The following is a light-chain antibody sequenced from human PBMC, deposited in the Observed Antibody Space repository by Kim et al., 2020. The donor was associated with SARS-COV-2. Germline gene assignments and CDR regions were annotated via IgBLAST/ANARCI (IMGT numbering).Light chain of an antibody. CDR3: QQRSSCPPLT. CDR2: DAS. J-gene: IGKJ4*01. Sequence: SSAARGTPPCRWSRSVGSYFVGYQQKPPQDPPLLIYDASTRATGIIARLCGSGCGTAFTLTISSLEPDDFSAYYCQQRSSCPPLTFGGGTKVDIK. CDR1: RSVGSY. V-gene: IGKV3-11*01.